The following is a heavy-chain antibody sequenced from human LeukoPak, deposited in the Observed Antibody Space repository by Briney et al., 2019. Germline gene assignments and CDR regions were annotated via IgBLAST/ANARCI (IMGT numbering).Heavy chain of an antibody. Sequence: GASVKVSCKASGGTFSSYPISWVRQAPGQGLEWMGRIIPIFGTANYAQKFQGRITITADKSTSTAYMELSSLRSEDTAVYYCAREGGFGVVLEGYFQRWGQGTLVTVSS. CDR2: IIPIFGTA. D-gene: IGHD3-3*01. V-gene: IGHV1-69*06. J-gene: IGHJ1*01. CDR3: AREGGFGVVLEGYFQR. CDR1: GGTFSSYP.